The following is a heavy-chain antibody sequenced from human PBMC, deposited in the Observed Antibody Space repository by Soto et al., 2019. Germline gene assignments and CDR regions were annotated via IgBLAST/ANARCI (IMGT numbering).Heavy chain of an antibody. Sequence: ASVKVSCKASGYTFTGYYMHWVRQAPGQGLEWMGWINPNSVGTNYAQKFQGWVTMTRDTSISTAYMELSRLRSDDTAVYYCAREGQQLGGKAFDIWGQGTMVTVSS. CDR1: GYTFTGYY. J-gene: IGHJ3*02. V-gene: IGHV1-2*04. CDR3: AREGQQLGGKAFDI. CDR2: INPNSVGT. D-gene: IGHD6-13*01.